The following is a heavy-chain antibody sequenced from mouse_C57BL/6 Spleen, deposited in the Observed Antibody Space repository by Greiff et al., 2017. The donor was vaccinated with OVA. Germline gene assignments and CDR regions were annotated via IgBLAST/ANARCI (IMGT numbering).Heavy chain of an antibody. CDR2: IDPETGGT. CDR3: TRRGATYGSSYNYFDY. V-gene: IGHV1-15*01. Sequence: VQLQQSGAELVRPGASVTLSCKASGYTFTDYEMHWVKQTPVHGLEWIGAIDPETGGTAYNQTFKGKAILTADKYSSTAYMELRSLTSEDSAVYYCTRRGATYGSSYNYFDYWGQGTTLTVSS. D-gene: IGHD1-1*01. CDR1: GYTFTDYE. J-gene: IGHJ2*01.